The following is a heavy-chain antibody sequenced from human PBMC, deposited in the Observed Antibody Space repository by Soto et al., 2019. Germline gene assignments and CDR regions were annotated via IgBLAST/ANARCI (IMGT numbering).Heavy chain of an antibody. J-gene: IGHJ5*02. CDR3: EGNSDYKWLDP. CDR1: GFTFSSYW. CDR2: INTDGTST. Sequence: GGSLRLSCAASGFTFSSYWMHWVRQAPGKGLVWVSRINTDGTSTTYADSVKGRFTISRDNAKNTLYLQMNSLRAEDTAVYYCEGNSDYKWLDPWGQGTLVTVSS. D-gene: IGHD1-26*01. V-gene: IGHV3-74*01.